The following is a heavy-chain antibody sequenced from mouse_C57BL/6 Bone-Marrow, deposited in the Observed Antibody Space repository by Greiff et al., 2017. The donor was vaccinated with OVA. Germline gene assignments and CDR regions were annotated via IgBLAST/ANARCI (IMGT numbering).Heavy chain of an antibody. CDR3: TTDLPLAMDY. CDR2: IDPENGDT. J-gene: IGHJ4*01. CDR1: GFNIKDDY. Sequence: EVQLQQSGAELVRPGASVKLSCTASGFNIKDDYMHWVKQRPEQGLEWIGWIDPENGDTEYASKFQGKATITADTSSNTAYLQPSSLTSEDTAVYYCTTDLPLAMDYWGQGTSVTVSS. V-gene: IGHV14-4*01. D-gene: IGHD5-5*01.